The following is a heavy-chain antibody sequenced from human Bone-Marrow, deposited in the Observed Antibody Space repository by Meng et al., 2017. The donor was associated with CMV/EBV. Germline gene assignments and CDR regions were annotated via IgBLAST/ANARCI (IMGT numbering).Heavy chain of an antibody. CDR1: GFTFDDYA. Sequence: SLKISCAASGFTFDDYAMHWVRQAPGKGLEWVSGISWNSGSIGYADSVKGRFTISRDNAKNSLYLQMNSLRAEDTALYYCVKENSAYDFFDYWGQGTLVTVSS. V-gene: IGHV3-9*01. CDR3: VKENSAYDFFDY. D-gene: IGHD5-12*01. CDR2: ISWNSGSI. J-gene: IGHJ4*02.